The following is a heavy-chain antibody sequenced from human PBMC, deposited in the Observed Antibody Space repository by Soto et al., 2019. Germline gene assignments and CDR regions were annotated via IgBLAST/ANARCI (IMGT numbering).Heavy chain of an antibody. CDR3: ARGYCSSTSCYATGYFDL. V-gene: IGHV4-39*01. Sequence: QLQLQESGPGPVQPSETLPLTCTVSGGSISSSGYYWGWIRQPPGKGLEFIGSIYYSGGTYSNPALTNRVTISVHRSKSQCSLKLSSVTATDTAVYYCARGYCSSTSCYATGYFDLWGRGTLLTVSS. CDR2: IYYSGGT. CDR1: GGSISSSGYY. D-gene: IGHD2-2*01. J-gene: IGHJ2*01.